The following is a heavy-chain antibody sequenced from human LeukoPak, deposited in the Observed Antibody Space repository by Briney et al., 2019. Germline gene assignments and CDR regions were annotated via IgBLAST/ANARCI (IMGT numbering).Heavy chain of an antibody. V-gene: IGHV3-21*01. CDR2: ISSSSSYI. CDR3: AGDHDYGAYNWFDP. CDR1: GFTFSSYS. Sequence: GGSLRLSCAASGFTFSSYSMNWVRQAPGKGLEWVSSISSSSSYIYYADSVKGRFTISSDNAKNLPYLQMNSLRAEDTAVYYCAGDHDYGAYNWFDPWGQGTLVTVSS. J-gene: IGHJ5*02. D-gene: IGHD4-17*01.